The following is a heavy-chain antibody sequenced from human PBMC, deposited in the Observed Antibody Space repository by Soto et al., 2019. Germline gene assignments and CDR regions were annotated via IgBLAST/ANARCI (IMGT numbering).Heavy chain of an antibody. D-gene: IGHD3-10*01. Sequence: ASVKVSCKTSGSTFITYYIHWVRQAPGQGLEWMGIIHPGDDSTYYAQKFQGRVTMSRDTSTSTVYMDLGSLKSDDTAVYYCVLLYFGELFPPLWGQGTQVTV. CDR1: GSTFITYY. J-gene: IGHJ4*02. CDR3: VLLYFGELFPPL. CDR2: IHPGDDST. V-gene: IGHV1-46*01.